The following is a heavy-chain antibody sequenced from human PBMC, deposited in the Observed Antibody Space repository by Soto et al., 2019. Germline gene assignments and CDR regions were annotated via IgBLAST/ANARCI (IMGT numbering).Heavy chain of an antibody. CDR1: GGSFSGYY. Sequence: SETLSLTCAVYGGSFSGYYWSWIRQPPGKGLEWIGEINHSGSTNYNPSLKSRVTISVDTSKNQFSLKLSSVTAADTAVYYCAREHGYYDFWSGYLLYYYGMDVWGQGTTGTVS. D-gene: IGHD3-3*01. CDR2: INHSGST. CDR3: AREHGYYDFWSGYLLYYYGMDV. V-gene: IGHV4-34*01. J-gene: IGHJ6*02.